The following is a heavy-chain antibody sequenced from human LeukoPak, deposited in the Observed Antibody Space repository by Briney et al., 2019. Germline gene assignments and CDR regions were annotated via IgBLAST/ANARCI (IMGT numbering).Heavy chain of an antibody. J-gene: IGHJ4*02. V-gene: IGHV3-48*03. CDR1: GFTFSSYE. CDR2: ISSSGSTI. Sequence: PGGSLRLSCAASGFTFSSYEMNWVRQAPGKGLEWVSYISSSGSTIYYADSVKGRFTISRDNAKNSLYLQMNSLRAEDTAVYHCAREGVVAAAVYFDYWGQGTLVTVSS. D-gene: IGHD6-13*01. CDR3: AREGVVAAAVYFDY.